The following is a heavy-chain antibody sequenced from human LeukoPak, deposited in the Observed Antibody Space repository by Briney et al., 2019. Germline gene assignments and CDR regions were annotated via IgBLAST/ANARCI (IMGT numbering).Heavy chain of an antibody. D-gene: IGHD2-2*01. Sequence: ASVKVSCKASGGTFSSYAISGVRQAPGQGLEWMGGIIPIFGTANYAQKFQGRVTITADESTSTAYMELSSLRSEDTAVYYCARDAPGGYVNWFDPWGQGTLVTVSS. CDR3: ARDAPGGYVNWFDP. CDR1: GGTFSSYA. J-gene: IGHJ5*02. V-gene: IGHV1-69*13. CDR2: IIPIFGTA.